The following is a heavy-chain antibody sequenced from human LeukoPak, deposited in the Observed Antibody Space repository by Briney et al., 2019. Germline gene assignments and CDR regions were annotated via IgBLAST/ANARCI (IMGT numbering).Heavy chain of an antibody. CDR3: LGYYSGSPN. CDR1: GFTFSYNW. D-gene: IGHD3-10*01. Sequence: PGGSLRLSCAVSGFTFSYNWMHWVRQAPGKGLVWVSRISSDGRTTHYADSVKGRFTISRDSAKNTLSLQMNDLRAEDTAVYYCLGYYSGSPNWGQGTLVTVSS. V-gene: IGHV3-74*01. J-gene: IGHJ4*02. CDR2: ISSDGRTT.